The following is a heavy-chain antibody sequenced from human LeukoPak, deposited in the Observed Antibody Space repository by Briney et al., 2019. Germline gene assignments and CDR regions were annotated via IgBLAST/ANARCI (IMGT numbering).Heavy chain of an antibody. Sequence: SETLSLTCTVSGGSISSSSYYWGWIRQPPGKGLEWIGSIYYSGSTYYNPSLKSRVTISVDTSKNQFSLKLSSVTAADTAVYYCARQTLVVPAAGDYYYYMDVWGKGTTVTVSS. CDR3: ARQTLVVPAAGDYYYYMDV. CDR1: GGSISSSSYY. D-gene: IGHD2-2*01. J-gene: IGHJ6*03. CDR2: IYYSGST. V-gene: IGHV4-39*01.